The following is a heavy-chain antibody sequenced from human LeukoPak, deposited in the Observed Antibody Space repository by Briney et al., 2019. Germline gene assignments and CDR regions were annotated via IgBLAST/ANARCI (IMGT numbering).Heavy chain of an antibody. V-gene: IGHV3-66*01. J-gene: IGHJ3*02. Sequence: PEGSLRLSCVASGFTVSSEYMSWVRQAPGKGLEWVSVMYSGGSTYYADSVKDRFIISRDSSRNTLYLQMNSLRAEDTAVYYCARGGPEDAFDIWGQGTLVTVSS. CDR1: GFTVSSEY. CDR3: ARGGPEDAFDI. CDR2: MYSGGST. D-gene: IGHD1-14*01.